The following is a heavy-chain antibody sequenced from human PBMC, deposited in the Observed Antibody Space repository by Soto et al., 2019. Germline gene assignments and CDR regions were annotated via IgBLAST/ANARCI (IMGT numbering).Heavy chain of an antibody. D-gene: IGHD6-19*01. CDR3: ARLTGYSSGWYLYYFDY. Sequence: SETLSLTCTVSGGSISSSSYYWGWIRQPPGKGLEWIGSIYYSGSTYYNPSLKSRVTISVDTSKNQFYLKLSSVTAADTAVYYCARLTGYSSGWYLYYFDYWGQGTLVTVSS. CDR1: GGSISSSSYY. J-gene: IGHJ4*02. CDR2: IYYSGST. V-gene: IGHV4-39*01.